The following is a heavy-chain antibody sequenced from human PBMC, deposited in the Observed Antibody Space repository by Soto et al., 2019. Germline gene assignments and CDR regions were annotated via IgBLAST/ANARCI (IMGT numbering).Heavy chain of an antibody. CDR3: ARESRPVGSSWSLVGRHYYYGMDV. CDR1: GYTFTSYA. Sequence: ASVKVSCKASGYTFTSYAMHWVRQAPGQRLEWMGWINAGNGNTKYSQKFQGRVTIIRDTSASTAYMELSSLRSEDTAVYYCARESRPVGSSWSLVGRHYYYGMDVWGQGTTVTVSS. J-gene: IGHJ6*02. D-gene: IGHD6-13*01. V-gene: IGHV1-3*01. CDR2: INAGNGNT.